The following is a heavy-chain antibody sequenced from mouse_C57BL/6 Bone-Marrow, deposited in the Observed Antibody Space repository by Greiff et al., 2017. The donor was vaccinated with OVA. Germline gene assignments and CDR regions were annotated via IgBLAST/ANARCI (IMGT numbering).Heavy chain of an antibody. CDR2: IWGDGST. CDR3: AKSITTVTWRYFDV. Sequence: VKLMESGPGLVAPSQSLSITCTVSGFSLTSYGVSWVRQPPGKGLEWLGVIWGDGSTNYHSALISRLSISTDNSQTEVISKLNSLQTDDTATYYCAKSITTVTWRYFDVWGTGTTVTVSA. CDR1: GFSLTSYG. J-gene: IGHJ1*03. V-gene: IGHV2-3*01. D-gene: IGHD1-1*01.